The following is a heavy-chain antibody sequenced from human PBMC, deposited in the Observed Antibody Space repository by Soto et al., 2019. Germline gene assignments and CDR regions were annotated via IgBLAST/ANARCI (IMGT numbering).Heavy chain of an antibody. J-gene: IGHJ5*02. D-gene: IGHD6-6*01. V-gene: IGHV4-59*01. CDR2: IYYSGST. Sequence: SETLSLTCTVSGGSISSYYWSWIRQPPGKGLEWIGYIYYSGSTNYNPSLRSRVTISVDTSKNQFSLKLSSVTAADTAVYYCARDGVIGSAYNWFDPWGQGTLVTVSS. CDR3: ARDGVIGSAYNWFDP. CDR1: GGSISSYY.